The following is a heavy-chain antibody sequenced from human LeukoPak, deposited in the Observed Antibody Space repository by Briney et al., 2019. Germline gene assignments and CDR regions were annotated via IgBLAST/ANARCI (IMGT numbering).Heavy chain of an antibody. D-gene: IGHD6-13*01. V-gene: IGHV3-30-3*01. CDR1: GFTFSSYA. CDR3: ARDRSWSIAAAGKFDY. Sequence: GGSLRLSCAASGFTFSSYAMHWVRQAPGKGLEWVAVISYDGSNKYYADSVKGRFTISRDNSKNTLYLQMNSLRAEDTAVYYCARDRSWSIAAAGKFDYWGQGTLVTVSS. CDR2: ISYDGSNK. J-gene: IGHJ4*02.